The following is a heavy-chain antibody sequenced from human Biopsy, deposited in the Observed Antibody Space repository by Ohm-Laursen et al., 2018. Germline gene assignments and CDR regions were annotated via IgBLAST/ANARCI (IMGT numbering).Heavy chain of an antibody. CDR3: ARGRNYIWGNEPWD. J-gene: IGHJ1*01. CDR2: INHGGTT. D-gene: IGHD3-16*01. V-gene: IGHV4-34*01. CDR1: GGSFSDDY. Sequence: TLSLTCGVYGGSFSDDYWTWIRQPPGKGLEWIGEINHGGTTKYYNPSLRSRASISEDTSKNQFSLRLTSVSAADTAVYYCARGRNYIWGNEPWDWGQGTLVTVSS.